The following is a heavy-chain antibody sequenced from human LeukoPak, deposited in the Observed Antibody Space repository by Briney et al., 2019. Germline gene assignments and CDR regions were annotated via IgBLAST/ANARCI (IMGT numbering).Heavy chain of an antibody. Sequence: GGSLRLSCAASGFTFSTYAMSWVRQAPGKGLEWVSAISGSGGSTYYADSVKGRFTISRDNSKNTLYLQMNSLRAEDTALYYCARVSINFIGMDVWGQGTTVTVSS. V-gene: IGHV3-23*01. CDR1: GFTFSTYA. CDR3: ARVSINFIGMDV. CDR2: ISGSGGST. D-gene: IGHD1-1*01. J-gene: IGHJ6*02.